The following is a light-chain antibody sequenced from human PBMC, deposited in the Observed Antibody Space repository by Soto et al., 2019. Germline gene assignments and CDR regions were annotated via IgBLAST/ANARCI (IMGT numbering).Light chain of an antibody. CDR3: QQRYRTPT. V-gene: IGKV1-39*01. J-gene: IGKJ4*01. CDR2: DSY. CDR1: QGINNY. Sequence: IELTQSPSSLSASVGDIFTIXXRASQGINNYLAWYQQKPGRAPKXRIYDSYSLESGVPSRFGGSGSGTDFTLTISSLQPEDFATYYCQQRYRTPTFGGGTKVDIK.